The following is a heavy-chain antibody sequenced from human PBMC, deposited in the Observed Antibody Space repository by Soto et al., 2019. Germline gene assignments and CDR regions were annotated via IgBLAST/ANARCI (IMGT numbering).Heavy chain of an antibody. CDR2: ISAYNGNT. J-gene: IGHJ6*02. CDR3: ARVFDGDYFDYYYGMDV. Sequence: QVQLVQSGAEVKKPGASVKVSCKASGYTFTSYGISWVRQAPGQGLEWMGWISAYNGNTNYAQKLQGRVTMTTDTSTSTAYMALRSLRSDDTAVYYCARVFDGDYFDYYYGMDVWGQGTTVTVSS. CDR1: GYTFTSYG. D-gene: IGHD4-17*01. V-gene: IGHV1-18*01.